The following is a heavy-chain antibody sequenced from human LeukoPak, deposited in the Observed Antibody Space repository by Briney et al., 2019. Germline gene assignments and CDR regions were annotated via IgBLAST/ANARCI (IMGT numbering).Heavy chain of an antibody. J-gene: IGHJ6*02. D-gene: IGHD3-3*01. CDR2: IYYSGST. CDR1: GGSISSYY. V-gene: IGHV4-59*08. CDR3: ARSSYDFWSGLDGMDV. Sequence: PSETLSLTCTVSGGSISSYYWSWIRQPPGKGLEGIGYIYYSGSTNYNPSLKSRVTISVDTSKNQFSLKLSSVTAADTAVYYCARSSYDFWSGLDGMDVWGQGTTVTVSS.